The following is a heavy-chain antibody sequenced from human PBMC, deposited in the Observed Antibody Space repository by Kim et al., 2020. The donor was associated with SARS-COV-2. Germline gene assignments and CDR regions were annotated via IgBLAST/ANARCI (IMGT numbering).Heavy chain of an antibody. J-gene: IGHJ4*02. CDR2: INHSGST. CDR1: GGSFSGYY. Sequence: SETLSLTCAVYGGSFSGYYWSWIRQPPGKGLEWIGEINHSGSTNYNPSLKSRVTISVDTSKNQFSLKLSSVTAADTAVYYCARGKDLQVEMATIGYWGQGTLVTVSS. D-gene: IGHD5-12*01. V-gene: IGHV4-34*01. CDR3: ARGKDLQVEMATIGY.